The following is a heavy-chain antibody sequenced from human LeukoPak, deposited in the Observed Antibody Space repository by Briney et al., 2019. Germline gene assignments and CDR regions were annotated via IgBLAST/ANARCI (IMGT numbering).Heavy chain of an antibody. Sequence: SETLSLTCTVSGGSISSGGYYWSWLRQHPGKGLEWIGYIYYSGSTYYNPSLKSRVTISVDTSKNQFSLKLSSVTAADTAVYYCARDPRYNSYGYRWYFDLWGRGTLVTVSS. D-gene: IGHD5-18*01. CDR1: GGSISSGGYY. J-gene: IGHJ2*01. CDR2: IYYSGST. CDR3: ARDPRYNSYGYRWYFDL. V-gene: IGHV4-31*03.